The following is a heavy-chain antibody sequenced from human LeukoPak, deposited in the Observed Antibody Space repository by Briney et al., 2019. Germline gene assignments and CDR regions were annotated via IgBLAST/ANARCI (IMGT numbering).Heavy chain of an antibody. J-gene: IGHJ6*03. D-gene: IGHD1/OR15-1a*01. CDR2: IIPIFGTA. CDR3: AGGTYSSTVSATIWNNYYMDV. V-gene: IGHV1-69*05. Sequence: ASVKVSCKASGGTFSSYAISWVRQAPGQGLEWMGGIIPIFGTANYAQKFQGRVTITTDESTSTAYMELSSLRSEDTAVYYCAGGTYSSTVSATIWNNYYMDVWGKGTTVTVSS. CDR1: GGTFSSYA.